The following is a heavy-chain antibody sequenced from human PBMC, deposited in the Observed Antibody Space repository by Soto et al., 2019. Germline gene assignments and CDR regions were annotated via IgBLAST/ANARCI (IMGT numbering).Heavy chain of an antibody. Sequence: QVQLQESGPGLVRPSETLSLTCTVSAGSISSGGYTWTWIRQHPQRGLEWIGYIHKNGNTYYAPSLESRGCILGGTAKKPFPLQVRSGAAADTATLYCARMADCDGGWPRGGGFDIWGQGTLVTVS. D-gene: IGHD2-21*02. CDR3: ARMADCDGGWPRGGGFDI. J-gene: IGHJ3*02. CDR2: IHKNGNT. CDR1: AGSISSGGYT. V-gene: IGHV4-31*03.